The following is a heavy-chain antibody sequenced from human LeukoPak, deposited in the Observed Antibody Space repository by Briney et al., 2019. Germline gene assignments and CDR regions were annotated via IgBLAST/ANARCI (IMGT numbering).Heavy chain of an antibody. J-gene: IGHJ4*02. CDR3: ARGPAANSGNYYAGDY. D-gene: IGHD1-26*01. V-gene: IGHV4-34*01. CDR1: GGSFSGYY. CDR2: INHSGST. Sequence: SETLSLTCAVYGGSFSGYYWSWIRQPPGKGLEWIGEINHSGSTNYNPSLKSRVTISVDTSKNQFSLKLSSVTAADTAVYYCARGPAANSGNYYAGDYWGQGTLVTVSS.